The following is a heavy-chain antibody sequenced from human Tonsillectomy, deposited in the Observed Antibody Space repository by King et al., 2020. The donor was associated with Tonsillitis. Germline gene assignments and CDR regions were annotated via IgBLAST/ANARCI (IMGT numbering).Heavy chain of an antibody. CDR3: ARTYYYDRSGYYFGY. CDR2: INPSVGST. CDR1: GYTFTSYY. J-gene: IGHJ4*02. Sequence: QLVQSGAEVKKPGASVKVSCKASGYTFTSYYVHWVRQAPGQGLEWMGVINPSVGSTRYAKKFQGRVIMTRDTSTSTVYMELRSLRSEDTAVYYCARTYYYDRSGYYFGYWGQGTLVTVSS. V-gene: IGHV1-46*01. D-gene: IGHD3-22*01.